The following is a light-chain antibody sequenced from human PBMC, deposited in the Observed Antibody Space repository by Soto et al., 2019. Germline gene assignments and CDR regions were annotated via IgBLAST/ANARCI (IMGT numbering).Light chain of an antibody. V-gene: IGKV3-11*01. CDR1: EGVASNY. J-gene: IGKJ5*01. Sequence: EIVLTQSPGTLSLSPGQRATLSCRASEGVASNYLAWYQHKPGQSPRLLLFGASNRATGIPARFSGGGSETDFTLTISSLEPEDFAVYYCQHRMNWPITFGQGTRLEIK. CDR3: QHRMNWPIT. CDR2: GAS.